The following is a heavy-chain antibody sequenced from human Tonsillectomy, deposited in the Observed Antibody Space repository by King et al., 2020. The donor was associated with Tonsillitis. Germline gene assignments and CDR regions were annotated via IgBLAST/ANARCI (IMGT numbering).Heavy chain of an antibody. CDR1: GYTFTSYD. J-gene: IGHJ4*02. Sequence: VQLVESGAEVKKPGASVKVSCKASGYTFTSYDINWVRQATGQGLEWMGWMNPNSGNTGYAQKFQGRVTMTRNTSISTAYMELSSLRSEDTAVYYCARISYCSGGSCPRGYYFDYWGQGTLVTVSS. CDR2: MNPNSGNT. D-gene: IGHD2-15*01. V-gene: IGHV1-8*02. CDR3: ARISYCSGGSCPRGYYFDY.